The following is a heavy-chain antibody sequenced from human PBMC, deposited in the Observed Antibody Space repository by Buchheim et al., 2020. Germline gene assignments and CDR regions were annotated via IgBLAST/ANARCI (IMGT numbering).Heavy chain of an antibody. V-gene: IGHV3-30*04. D-gene: IGHD6-19*01. CDR1: GFTFSSYA. CDR3: ARFNRIAVAGKGY. J-gene: IGHJ4*02. CDR2: ISYDGSNK. Sequence: QVQLVESGGGVVQPGRSLRLSCAASGFTFSSYAMHWVRQAPGKGLEWVAVISYDGSNKYYADSVKGRFTISRDNSKNTLYPQMNSLRAEDTAVYYCARFNRIAVAGKGYWGQGTL.